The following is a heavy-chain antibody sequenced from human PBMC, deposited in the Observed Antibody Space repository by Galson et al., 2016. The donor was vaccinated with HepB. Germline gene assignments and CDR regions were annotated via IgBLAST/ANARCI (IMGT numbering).Heavy chain of an antibody. CDR3: ARDRDYYDSRGGYRQLDY. J-gene: IGHJ4*02. CDR1: GYTFISYG. D-gene: IGHD3-3*01. CDR2: ISVYNGNT. V-gene: IGHV1-18*04. Sequence: SVKVSCKASGYTFISYGISWVRQAPGQGLEWMGWISVYNGNTNYAQKLQDRVIMTTDTSTSTVYLELRSLRSDDTAVYYCARDRDYYDSRGGYRQLDYWGQGTLVTASS.